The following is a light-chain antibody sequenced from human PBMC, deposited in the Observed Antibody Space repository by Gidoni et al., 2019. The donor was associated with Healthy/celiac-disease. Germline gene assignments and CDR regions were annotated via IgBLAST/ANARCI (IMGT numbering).Light chain of an antibody. CDR2: DAS. J-gene: IGKJ2*01. CDR3: QQYNSYSLT. CDR1: QSISSW. V-gene: IGKV1-5*01. Sequence: DIQMTPSPSTLSASVGDRVTITCLASQSISSWLAWYQQKPGKAPKLLIYDASSLESGVPSRFSGSGSGTEFTLTISSLQPDDFATYYCQQYNSYSLTFGQGTKLEIK.